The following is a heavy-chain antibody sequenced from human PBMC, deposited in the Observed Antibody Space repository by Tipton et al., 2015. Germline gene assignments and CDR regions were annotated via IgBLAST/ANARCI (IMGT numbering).Heavy chain of an antibody. J-gene: IGHJ3*02. CDR1: GGSVISGNYY. Sequence: PGLVKPSEILSLTCTVSGGSVISGNYYWSWIRQPPGKGLEWLGYISYPDNAHYNPSLESRLTISLDTSKNQFSLSLTSVTAADTAVYYCARVPDSGFDAFDIWGQGTMVTVSS. D-gene: IGHD5-12*01. CDR3: ARVPDSGFDAFDI. V-gene: IGHV4-61*01. CDR2: ISYPDNA.